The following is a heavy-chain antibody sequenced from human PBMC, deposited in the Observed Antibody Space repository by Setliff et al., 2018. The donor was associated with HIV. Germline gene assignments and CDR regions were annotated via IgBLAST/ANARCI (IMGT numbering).Heavy chain of an antibody. CDR1: DGSFSDYY. CDR3: ARTRGYTYGYIDY. V-gene: IGHV4-34*01. D-gene: IGHD5-18*01. Sequence: SETLSLTCAVSDGSFSDYYWVWIRQSPGKGLEWIGEISHSGSTNYNPSLKSRVTISVDTSKNQFSLKLSSVTAADTAIYYCARTRGYTYGYIDYWGQGTLVTVSS. J-gene: IGHJ4*02. CDR2: ISHSGST.